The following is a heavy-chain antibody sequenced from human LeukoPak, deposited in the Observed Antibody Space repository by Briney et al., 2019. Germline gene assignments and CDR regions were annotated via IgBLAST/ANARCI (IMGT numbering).Heavy chain of an antibody. D-gene: IGHD3-10*01. CDR1: GFTFSSYA. V-gene: IGHV3-30*04. CDR2: ISYDGSNK. J-gene: IGHJ4*02. CDR3: ARDMGY. Sequence: GGSLRLSCAASGFTFSSYAMHWVRQAPGKGLEWVAVISYDGSNKYYADSVKGRFTISRDNSKNTLYLQMNSLRAEDTAVYYCARDMGYWGQGTLVTVSS.